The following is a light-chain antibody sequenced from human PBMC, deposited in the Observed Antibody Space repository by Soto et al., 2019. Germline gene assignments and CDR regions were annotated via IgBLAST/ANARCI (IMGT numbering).Light chain of an antibody. V-gene: IGKV3-20*01. CDR1: RSLSSDY. Sequence: IVLMQSPDTLSLSPGERATLSCRASRSLSSDYLAWYQQKPGQAPRLLMYGASNRATGIPDRFSGSGSETDFTLTISRLEPEDFAVYYCQQYGSSPRVTFGQGTRLEIK. J-gene: IGKJ5*01. CDR2: GAS. CDR3: QQYGSSPRVT.